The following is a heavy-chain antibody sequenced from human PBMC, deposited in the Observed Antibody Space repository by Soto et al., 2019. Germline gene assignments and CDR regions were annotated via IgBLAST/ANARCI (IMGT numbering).Heavy chain of an antibody. V-gene: IGHV3-48*01. CDR2: ISSSSSTI. Sequence: EVQLVESGGGLVQPGGSLRLSCAASGFTFSSYSMNWVRQAPGKGLEWVSYISSSSSTIYYADSVKGRFTISRDNAKNLLYLQMNSLRAEDTAVYYCARETYYYGTGSYGFWGQGTLVTVSS. D-gene: IGHD3-10*01. CDR1: GFTFSSYS. CDR3: ARETYYYGTGSYGF. J-gene: IGHJ4*02.